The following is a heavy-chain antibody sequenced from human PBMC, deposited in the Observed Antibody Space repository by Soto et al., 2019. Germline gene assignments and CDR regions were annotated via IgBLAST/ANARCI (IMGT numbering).Heavy chain of an antibody. D-gene: IGHD3-22*01. Sequence: SETLSLTCTVSGGSISSGGYYWSWIRQHPGKGLEWIGYIYYSGSTYYNPSLKSRVTISVDTSKNQFSLKLSSVTAADTAVYYCARGNYYYDSSGYYLHSPFDYWGKGTLVTVSS. J-gene: IGHJ4*02. CDR3: ARGNYYYDSSGYYLHSPFDY. V-gene: IGHV4-31*03. CDR1: GGSISSGGYY. CDR2: IYYSGST.